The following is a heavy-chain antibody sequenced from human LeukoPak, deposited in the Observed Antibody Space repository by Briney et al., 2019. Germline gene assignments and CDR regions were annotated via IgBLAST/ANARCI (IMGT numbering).Heavy chain of an antibody. CDR3: ARARGSSSWYDY. CDR1: GFTVSTNY. Sequence: GGSLRLSCVVSGFTVSTNYMSWVRQAPGKGLEWVSLIYSGGSTSYADSVKGRFTISRDNAKNTLYLQMNSLRAEDTAVYYCARARGSSSWYDYWGQGTLVTVSS. CDR2: IYSGGST. V-gene: IGHV3-53*01. J-gene: IGHJ4*02. D-gene: IGHD6-13*01.